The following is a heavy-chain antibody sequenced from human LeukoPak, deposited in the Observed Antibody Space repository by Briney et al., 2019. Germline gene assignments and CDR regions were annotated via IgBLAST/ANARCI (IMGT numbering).Heavy chain of an antibody. J-gene: IGHJ6*02. D-gene: IGHD3-9*01. V-gene: IGHV3-21*01. Sequence: PGGSLRLSCAASGFTFSSYSMNWVRQAPGKGLEWVSSISSSSSYIYYADSVKGRFTISRDNAKNSLYLQMNSLRAEDTAVYYCAREKLVIPPHYYYGMDVWGQGTTVAVSS. CDR3: AREKLVIPPHYYYGMDV. CDR1: GFTFSSYS. CDR2: ISSSSSYI.